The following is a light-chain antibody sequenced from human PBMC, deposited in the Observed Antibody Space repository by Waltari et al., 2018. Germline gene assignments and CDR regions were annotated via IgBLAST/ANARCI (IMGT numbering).Light chain of an antibody. CDR2: GAS. V-gene: IGKV3-15*01. CDR3: QQYNNWPRT. CDR1: QSVSSN. J-gene: IGKJ2*01. Sequence: EIVMTQSPATLSVSPGERATLSCRASQSVSSNLAWYQQNPGQAPRLLISGASTRATGIPARFSGSGSGTEFTLTISSLQSEDFAVYYCQQYNNWPRTFGQGTKLEIK.